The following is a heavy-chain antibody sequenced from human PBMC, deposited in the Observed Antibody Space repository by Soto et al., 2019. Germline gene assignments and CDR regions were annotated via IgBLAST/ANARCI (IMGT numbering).Heavy chain of an antibody. CDR2: ISYDGSNK. V-gene: IGHV3-30*18. CDR1: GFTFSSYG. Sequence: QVQLVESGGGVVQPGRSLRLSCAASGFTFSSYGMHWVRQAPGKGLEWVAVISYDGSNKYYADSVKGRFTISRDNSKNTLYLQMNSLRAEDTAVYYCAKALGNSYSSGWPRAFDIWGQGTMVTVSS. J-gene: IGHJ3*02. CDR3: AKALGNSYSSGWPRAFDI. D-gene: IGHD6-19*01.